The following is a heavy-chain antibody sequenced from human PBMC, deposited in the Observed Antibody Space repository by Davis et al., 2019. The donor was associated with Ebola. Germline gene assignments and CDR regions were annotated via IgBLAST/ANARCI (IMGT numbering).Heavy chain of an antibody. V-gene: IGHV3-11*04. CDR2: ISSSGSTI. Sequence: GGSLRLSCAASGFTFSDYYMSWIRQAPGKGLEWVSYISSSGSTIYYADSVKGRFTISRDNAKNSLYLQMNSLRAEDTAVYYCARGAYSSGWNPTYFDYWGQGTLVTVSS. D-gene: IGHD6-19*01. J-gene: IGHJ4*02. CDR3: ARGAYSSGWNPTYFDY. CDR1: GFTFSDYY.